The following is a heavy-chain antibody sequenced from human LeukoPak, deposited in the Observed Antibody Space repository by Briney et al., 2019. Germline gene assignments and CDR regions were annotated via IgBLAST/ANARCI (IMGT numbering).Heavy chain of an antibody. CDR3: ARDPYGSGSYTPYNWFDP. J-gene: IGHJ5*02. CDR1: GGTFSSYA. CDR2: IIPIFGTA. Sequence: GASEKVSCKASGGTFSSYAMSWVRQAPGQGLEWMGGIIPIFGTANYAQKFQGRVTITADESTSTAYMELSSLRSEDTAVYYCARDPYGSGSYTPYNWFDPWGQGTLVTVSS. V-gene: IGHV1-69*13. D-gene: IGHD3-10*01.